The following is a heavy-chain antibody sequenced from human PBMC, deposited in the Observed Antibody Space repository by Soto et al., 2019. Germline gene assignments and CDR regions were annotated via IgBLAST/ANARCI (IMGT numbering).Heavy chain of an antibody. J-gene: IGHJ6*02. D-gene: IGHD3-16*01. Sequence: ESGPTLVNPTETLTLTCTVSGFSLNNGRMGVSWIRQPPGKALEWLAHIFSNGEKSYSTSLKSRLTISKDTSKSQVVLSLTNMDPVDTATYYCARRGSYGPYYYGMDVWGQGTTVTVSS. CDR1: GFSLNNGRMG. V-gene: IGHV2-26*01. CDR2: IFSNGEK. CDR3: ARRGSYGPYYYGMDV.